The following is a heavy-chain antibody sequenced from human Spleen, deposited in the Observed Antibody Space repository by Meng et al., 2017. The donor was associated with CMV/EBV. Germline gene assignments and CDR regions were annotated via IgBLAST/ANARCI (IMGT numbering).Heavy chain of an antibody. CDR1: GFSFSRHA. CDR3: AKHRGSSWFRDYSEN. V-gene: IGHV3-23*01. J-gene: IGHJ4*02. CDR2: ITVSGGNT. Sequence: GESLKISCAASGFSFSRHAMSWVRQAPGKGLEWISGITVSGGNTQHVDSVKGRFTISRDNSKNTLFLQMNSLRVEDTAVYYCAKHRGSSWFRDYSENWGQGSLVTVSS. D-gene: IGHD6-13*01.